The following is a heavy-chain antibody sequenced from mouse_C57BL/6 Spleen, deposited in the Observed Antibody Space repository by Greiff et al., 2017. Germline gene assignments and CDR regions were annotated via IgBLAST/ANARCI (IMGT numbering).Heavy chain of an antibody. V-gene: IGHV5-4*01. Sequence: EVKVVESGGGLVKPGGSLKLSCAASGFTFSSYAMSWVRQTPEKRLEWVATISDGGSYTYYPDNVKGRFTISGDNAKNNLYLQMSHLKSEDTAMYYCAKEERYGAWFAYWGQGTLVTVSA. CDR3: AKEERYGAWFAY. J-gene: IGHJ3*01. CDR2: ISDGGSYT. D-gene: IGHD1-1*01. CDR1: GFTFSSYA.